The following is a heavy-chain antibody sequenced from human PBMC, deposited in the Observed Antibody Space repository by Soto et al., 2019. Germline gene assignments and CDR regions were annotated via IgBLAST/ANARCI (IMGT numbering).Heavy chain of an antibody. CDR2: ISAYNGNT. CDR3: ARDRMFTAASPDCMDV. Sequence: QVQLVQSGAEVKKPGASVKVSCKTSGYTFTYYGISWVRQAPGQGLEGMGWISAYNGNTNYAQKFQGRVTMTTDTSTSTAYMDLRSLRSDDTAMYYCARDRMFTAASPDCMDVWGQGTTVTVSS. CDR1: GYTFTYYG. D-gene: IGHD6-13*01. V-gene: IGHV1-18*01. J-gene: IGHJ6*02.